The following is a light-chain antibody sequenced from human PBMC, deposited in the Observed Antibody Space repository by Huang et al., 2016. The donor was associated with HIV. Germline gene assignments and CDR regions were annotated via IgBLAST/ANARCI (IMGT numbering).Light chain of an antibody. V-gene: IGKV2-30*01. J-gene: IGKJ1*01. CDR3: MQGTHWPPWT. CDR2: KVS. Sequence: DVVMTQSPPSLPVTLGQPASISCKSSQSLVYGDGNTYLNWFHQRPGQSPRRLIYKVSNRDSWVPDRFSGSGSGTDFTLKISRVEAEDVGVYYCMQGTHWPPWTFGQGTKVEIK. CDR1: QSLVYGDGNTY.